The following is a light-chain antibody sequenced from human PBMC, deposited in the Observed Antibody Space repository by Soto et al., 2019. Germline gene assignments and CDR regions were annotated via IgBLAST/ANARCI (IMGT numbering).Light chain of an antibody. CDR2: AAS. V-gene: IGKV1-39*01. CDR3: QQSDSRMT. J-gene: IGKJ1*01. Sequence: IHVTQSPSSLSASVGYRVTITCRASQSISTYLAWYQQKPGKAPKLLIYAASRLESGVPSRFSGSRSGTDFTLTISSLQPEDFATYYCQQSDSRMTVGQGTKVDIK. CDR1: QSISTY.